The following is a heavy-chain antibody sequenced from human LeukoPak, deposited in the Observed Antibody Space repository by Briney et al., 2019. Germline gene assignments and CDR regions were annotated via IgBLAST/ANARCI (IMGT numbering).Heavy chain of an antibody. CDR2: LMPISGTA. D-gene: IGHD2-2*01. CDR1: GGTFSSYD. J-gene: IGHJ4*02. V-gene: IGHV1-69*06. Sequence: ASVKVSCKASGGTFSSYDISWVRQAPGQGLEWMGGLMPISGTANYAQKFQGRVTITADKPTNTAYMELSSLRSEDTAVYYCASGRTDIVVVPATLRNYYFDYWGQGNLVTVSS. CDR3: ASGRTDIVVVPATLRNYYFDY.